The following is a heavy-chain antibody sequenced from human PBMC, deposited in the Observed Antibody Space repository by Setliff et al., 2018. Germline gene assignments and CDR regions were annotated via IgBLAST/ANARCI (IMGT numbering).Heavy chain of an antibody. CDR3: ARDLPVVT. CDR2: MDTAGDS. V-gene: IGHV3-13*03. D-gene: IGHD2-15*01. CDR1: GFTFSRYD. Sequence: PGGSLRLSCSACGFTFSRYDMLWVRQPSRKGLEWVSPMDTAGDSYYSDSVKGQFTISKETANYSLYLQMNGLRVDDSAVYHCARDLPVVTWGQGTLVTVSS. J-gene: IGHJ5*02.